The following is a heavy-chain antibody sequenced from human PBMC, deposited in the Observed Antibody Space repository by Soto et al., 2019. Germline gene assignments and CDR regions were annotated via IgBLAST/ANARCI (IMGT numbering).Heavy chain of an antibody. J-gene: IGHJ6*02. CDR1: GYTFTSYY. CDR2: INPSGGST. V-gene: IGHV1-46*01. D-gene: IGHD3-22*01. CDR3: AREYYYDSSGYHNYYYYGMDV. Sequence: ASVKVSCKASGYTFTSYYMHWVRQAPGQGLEWMGIINPSGGSTSYAQKFQGRVTMTRDTSTSTVYMELSSLRSEDTAVYYCAREYYYDSSGYHNYYYYGMDVWGQGTTVTVSS.